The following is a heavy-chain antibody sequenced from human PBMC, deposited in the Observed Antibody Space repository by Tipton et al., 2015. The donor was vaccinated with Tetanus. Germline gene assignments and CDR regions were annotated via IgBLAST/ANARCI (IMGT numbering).Heavy chain of an antibody. CDR2: ISSSTRYI. J-gene: IGHJ3*02. D-gene: IGHD7-27*01. CDR3: ARDPGAWGSGDEPFDI. V-gene: IGHV3-21*01. CDR1: GFTFSGYS. Sequence: SLRLSCAASGFTFSGYSMNWVRQAPEKGLEWVASISSSTRYIDYADSVRGRFTVSRDSAKNSLYLQMNSLRADDTAVYYCARDPGAWGSGDEPFDIWGQGTMVTVSS.